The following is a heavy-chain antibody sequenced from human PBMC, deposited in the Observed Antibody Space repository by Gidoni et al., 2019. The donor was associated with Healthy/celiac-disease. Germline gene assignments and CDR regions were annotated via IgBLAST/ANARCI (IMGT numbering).Heavy chain of an antibody. D-gene: IGHD1-20*01. CDR3: ARPASPYNWNDGDWFDP. Sequence: EVQLVESGGGLVKPGGSLRISCAASGSTFSSYSTNWVRQAPGKGLEWVSSISSSSSYIYYADSVKGRFTISRDNAKNSLYLQMNSLRAEDTAVYYCARPASPYNWNDGDWFDPWGQGTLVTVSS. J-gene: IGHJ5*02. CDR2: ISSSSSYI. CDR1: GSTFSSYS. V-gene: IGHV3-21*01.